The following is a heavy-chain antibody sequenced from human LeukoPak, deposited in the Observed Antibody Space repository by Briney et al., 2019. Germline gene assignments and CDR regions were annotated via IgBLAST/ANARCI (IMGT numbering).Heavy chain of an antibody. V-gene: IGHV4-30-2*01. CDR1: GGSISSGGYY. CDR3: ARDGFGYSYGYNWFDP. D-gene: IGHD5-18*01. CDR2: IYHSGST. Sequence: SETLSLTCTVSGGSISSGGYYWSWIRQPPGKGLEWIGYIYHSGSTYYNPSLKSRVTISVDTSKNQFSLKLSSVTAADTAVYYCARDGFGYSYGYNWFDPWGQGTLVTVSS. J-gene: IGHJ5*02.